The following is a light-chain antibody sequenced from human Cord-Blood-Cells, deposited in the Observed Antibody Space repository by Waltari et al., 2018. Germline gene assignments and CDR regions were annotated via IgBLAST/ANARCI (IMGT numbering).Light chain of an antibody. CDR3: MQALQTPWT. J-gene: IGKJ1*01. Sequence: DIVMTQSPLYLPVTPGEPASISCRSSQSHLHSNGYNYLDWYLQKPGQSPQLLIYLGSNRASGVPDRFSGSGSGTDFTLKISRVEAEDVGVYYCMQALQTPWTFGQGTKVEIK. CDR2: LGS. V-gene: IGKV2-28*01. CDR1: QSHLHSNGYNY.